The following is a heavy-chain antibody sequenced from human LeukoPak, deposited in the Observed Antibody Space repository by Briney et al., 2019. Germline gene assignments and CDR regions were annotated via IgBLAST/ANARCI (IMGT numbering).Heavy chain of an antibody. CDR2: IYYSGIT. D-gene: IGHD2-15*01. Sequence: SETLSLTCTVSGGSVNSGTYYWVWIRQPPGKRLEWIGSIYYSGITYYNPSLKSRVTISIDTSKNQFSLKLSSVTAADTAVYYCARHVSSDCSGGSCYAYAFDIWGQGTMVTVSS. V-gene: IGHV4-39*01. CDR3: ARHVSSDCSGGSCYAYAFDI. CDR1: GGSVNSGTYY. J-gene: IGHJ3*02.